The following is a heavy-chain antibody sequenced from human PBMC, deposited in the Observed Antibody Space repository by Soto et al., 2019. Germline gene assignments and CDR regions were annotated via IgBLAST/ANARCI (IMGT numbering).Heavy chain of an antibody. CDR3: ARARRAGDAVFFAS. D-gene: IGHD3-10*01. J-gene: IGHJ4*02. Sequence: GGSLRLSWAASGFTFSIYTMHWVRQAPGKGLEWISDISPGDGNTWYADSVKGRFTTSRDNAKSSLYLQMNGLRAEDTAVFYCARARRAGDAVFFASWSQGILVTVSS. CDR2: ISPGDGNT. CDR1: GFTFSIYT. V-gene: IGHV3-48*01.